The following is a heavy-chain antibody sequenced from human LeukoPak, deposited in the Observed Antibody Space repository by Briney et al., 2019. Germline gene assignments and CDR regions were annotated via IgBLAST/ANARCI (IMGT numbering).Heavy chain of an antibody. J-gene: IGHJ4*02. CDR2: IYYSGNT. CDR1: GGSFSDYY. Sequence: PSETLSLTCAVYGGSFSDYYWSWIRQPPGKGLEWIGYIYYSGNTNYNPSLKSRVTISVDTSKNQFSLKLTSVTAADTAVYYCARVTTWYYYNPHYFDYWGQGTLVTVSS. V-gene: IGHV4-59*01. CDR3: ARVTTWYYYNPHYFDY. D-gene: IGHD6-13*01.